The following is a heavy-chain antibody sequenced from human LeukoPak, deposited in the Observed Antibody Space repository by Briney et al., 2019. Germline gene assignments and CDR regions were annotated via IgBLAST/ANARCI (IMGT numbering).Heavy chain of an antibody. Sequence: GRSLRLSCAASGFTFSSYAMHWVRQAPGKGLEWVAVISYDGSNKYYADSVKGRFTISRDNSKNTLYLQMNSLRAEDTAVYYCAREVAAAGTTFDYWGQGTLVTVSS. CDR1: GFTFSSYA. D-gene: IGHD6-13*01. J-gene: IGHJ4*02. CDR2: ISYDGSNK. CDR3: AREVAAAGTTFDY. V-gene: IGHV3-30-3*01.